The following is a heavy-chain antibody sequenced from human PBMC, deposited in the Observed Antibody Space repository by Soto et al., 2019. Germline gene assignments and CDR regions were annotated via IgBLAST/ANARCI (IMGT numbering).Heavy chain of an antibody. D-gene: IGHD6-13*01. Sequence: GGSLRLSCATSGFTFSSYAMSWVRQAPGKGLEWVSAISGSGGSTYYADSVKGRLTISRDNSKNTLYLQMNSLRAEDTAVYYCAKDQGSSWYLAYWGQGTLVTVSS. CDR2: ISGSGGST. V-gene: IGHV3-23*01. CDR3: AKDQGSSWYLAY. CDR1: GFTFSSYA. J-gene: IGHJ4*02.